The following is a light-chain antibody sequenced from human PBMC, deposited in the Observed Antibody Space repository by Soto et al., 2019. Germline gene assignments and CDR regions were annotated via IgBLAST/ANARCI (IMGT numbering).Light chain of an antibody. CDR1: QSVSDW. CDR3: QKSNDYPWT. Sequence: DIQMTQSPSTLSASVGDRVTITCRASQSVSDWLAWYQQKPGKVPKRLMHKASGFNSGVPSRFSGSGSGTEFTLSISSLQPDDFATYYCQKSNDYPWTFGHGTKVEIK. CDR2: KAS. V-gene: IGKV1-5*03. J-gene: IGKJ1*01.